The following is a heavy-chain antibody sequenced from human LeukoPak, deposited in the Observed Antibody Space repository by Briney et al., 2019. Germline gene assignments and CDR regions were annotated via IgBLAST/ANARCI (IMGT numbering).Heavy chain of an antibody. CDR1: GFNFDDYG. J-gene: IGHJ4*02. CDR3: ARTAGGVAAAGTLDY. D-gene: IGHD6-13*01. Sequence: GGSLRLSCAASGFNFDDYGMSWVRQAPGKGLEWVSGINWNGGTTGYADSAKGRFTISRDNAKSSLYLQMNSLRAEDTALYYCARTAGGVAAAGTLDYWGQGTLVTVSS. V-gene: IGHV3-20*04. CDR2: INWNGGTT.